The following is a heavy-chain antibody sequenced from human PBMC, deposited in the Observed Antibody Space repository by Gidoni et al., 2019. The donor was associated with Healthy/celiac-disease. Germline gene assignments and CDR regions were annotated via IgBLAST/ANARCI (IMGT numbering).Heavy chain of an antibody. J-gene: IGHJ5*02. CDR2: IYPGDSDT. D-gene: IGHD2-21*02. CDR1: GYSFTHYW. Sequence: EVQLVQSGAEVKKPGESLKISCKGSGYSFTHYWIGWVRQMPGKGLEWMGIIYPGDSDTRYSPSFQGQVTIAADKAISTAYLQWSSLKASDTAMYYCARSVGYCGGDCYAEYDPWGQGTLVTVSS. CDR3: ARSVGYCGGDCYAEYDP. V-gene: IGHV5-51*01.